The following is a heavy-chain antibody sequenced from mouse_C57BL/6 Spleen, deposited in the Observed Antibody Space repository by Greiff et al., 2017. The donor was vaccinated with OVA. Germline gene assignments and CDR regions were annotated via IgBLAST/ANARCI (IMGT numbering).Heavy chain of an antibody. J-gene: IGHJ2*01. V-gene: IGHV10-1*01. CDR2: IRSKSNNYAT. CDR3: VRQGANRYFDY. Sequence: EVKVVESGGGLVQPKGSLKLSCAASGFSFNTYAMNWVRQAPGKGLEWVARIRSKSNNYATYYADSVKDRFTISRDDSENMLYLQMSNLKAEDAAMYYCVRQGANRYFDYWGQGTTLTVSS. D-gene: IGHD1-1*01. CDR1: GFSFNTYA.